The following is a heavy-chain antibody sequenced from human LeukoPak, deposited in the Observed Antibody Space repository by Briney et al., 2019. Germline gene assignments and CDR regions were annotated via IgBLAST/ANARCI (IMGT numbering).Heavy chain of an antibody. D-gene: IGHD1-26*01. CDR2: MNPNSGVT. J-gene: IGHJ4*02. Sequence: ASVKVSCKASGYTFTSYDINWVRQATGQGLEWMGWMNPNSGVTGYAQKFQGRVSMTRGTSISTAYMELSSLRSEDTAVYFCARGPIYPKSGDYPNYYFDYWGQGTLVTVSS. CDR1: GYTFTSYD. CDR3: ARGPIYPKSGDYPNYYFDY. V-gene: IGHV1-8*01.